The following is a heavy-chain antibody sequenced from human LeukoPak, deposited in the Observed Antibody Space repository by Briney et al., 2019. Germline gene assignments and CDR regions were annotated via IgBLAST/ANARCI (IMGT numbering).Heavy chain of an antibody. CDR2: ISAYNGNT. D-gene: IGHD2-2*01. CDR1: GYTSTSYG. J-gene: IGHJ6*03. CDR3: ARLREVIVVVPAAPWDYYYYMDV. Sequence: ASVKVSCKASGYTSTSYGISWVRQAPGQGLEWMGWISAYNGNTNYAQKLQGRVTMTTDTSTSTAYMELRSLRSDDTAVYYCARLREVIVVVPAAPWDYYYYMDVWGKGTTVTVSS. V-gene: IGHV1-18*01.